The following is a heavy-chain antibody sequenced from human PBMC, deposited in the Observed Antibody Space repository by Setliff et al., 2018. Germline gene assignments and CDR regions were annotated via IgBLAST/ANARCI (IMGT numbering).Heavy chain of an antibody. V-gene: IGHV3-74*01. CDR1: GFTFSGHG. D-gene: IGHD6-6*01. Sequence: GGSLRLSCAASGFTFSGHGMNWVRQVPGKGLEWVSHITSDGSGTSYADSVKGRFTISRDNAKNTLFLQMNSLKTEDTAVYYCTREGAYSSSSPLFDYWGQGTLVTSPQ. CDR3: TREGAYSSSSPLFDY. J-gene: IGHJ4*02. CDR2: ITSDGSGT.